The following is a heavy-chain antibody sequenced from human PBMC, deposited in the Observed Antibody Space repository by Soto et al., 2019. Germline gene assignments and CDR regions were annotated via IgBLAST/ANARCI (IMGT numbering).Heavy chain of an antibody. J-gene: IGHJ4*02. D-gene: IGHD2-15*01. CDR1: GGSISSYY. Sequence: QVQLQESGPGLVKPSETLSLTCTVSGGSISSYYWNWIRQPPGKGLEWIGYIYYSGSTNYNPSIKSRVTISVDTSKNQFSLKLRSVTAADTAVYYCARGYCSGGTCYSTYFEYWGQGTLVTVSS. CDR2: IYYSGST. V-gene: IGHV4-59*01. CDR3: ARGYCSGGTCYSTYFEY.